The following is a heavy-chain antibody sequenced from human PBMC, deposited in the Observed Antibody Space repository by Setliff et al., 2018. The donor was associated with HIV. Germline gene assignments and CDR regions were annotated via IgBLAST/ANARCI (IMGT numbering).Heavy chain of an antibody. CDR1: GYTFTSYD. CDR3: ASGKGVRGVIITGGLDV. CDR2: MNPNSGNT. V-gene: IGHV1-8*02. D-gene: IGHD3-10*01. J-gene: IGHJ6*04. Sequence: ASVKVSCKASGYTFTSYDINWVRQATGQGLEWMGWMNPNSGNTGYAQKFQGRVTMTGNTSISTAYMELSSLTSADTAVYYCASGKGVRGVIITGGLDVWGTGTTVTVSS.